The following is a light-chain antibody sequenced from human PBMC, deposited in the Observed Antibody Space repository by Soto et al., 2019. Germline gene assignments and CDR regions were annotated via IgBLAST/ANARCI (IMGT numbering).Light chain of an antibody. Sequence: DIQMSQSPSSLSASVGGGVTITCRASQSISSYLHWYQQKPGKPPKLLIYSSSSLQSGVPSRFSGSGSGTDFTLTISSLQPEDFATYYCQQNYSTPPWTFGPGTEVDI. CDR2: SSS. CDR3: QQNYSTPPWT. V-gene: IGKV1-39*01. CDR1: QSISSY. J-gene: IGKJ1*01.